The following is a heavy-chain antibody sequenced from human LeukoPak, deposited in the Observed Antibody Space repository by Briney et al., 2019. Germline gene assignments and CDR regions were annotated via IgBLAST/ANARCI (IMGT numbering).Heavy chain of an antibody. Sequence: SETLSLTCAVYGGSFSGYYWSWIRQPPGKGLEWIGEINHSGSTNYNPSLKSRVTISVDTSKNQFSLKLSSVTAADTAVYYCASAYYDFWSGYPPPPSYFDYWGQRTLVTVSS. CDR2: INHSGST. V-gene: IGHV4-34*01. J-gene: IGHJ4*02. D-gene: IGHD3-3*01. CDR1: GGSFSGYY. CDR3: ASAYYDFWSGYPPPPSYFDY.